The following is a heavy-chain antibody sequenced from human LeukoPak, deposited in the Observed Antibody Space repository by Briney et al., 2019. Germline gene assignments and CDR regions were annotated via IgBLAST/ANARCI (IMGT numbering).Heavy chain of an antibody. CDR2: IRVYNGNT. D-gene: IGHD3-10*01. CDR3: ATDRAGSRKNVYYYYYGMDV. CDR1: GYTFTSYG. Sequence: GASVKVSCKASGYTFTSYGITWVRRAHGQGLEWLGWIRVYNGNTNYAKNFQDRVTMTTDTSTNTAYMELSSLRSEDTAVYYCATDRAGSRKNVYYYYYGMDVWGQGTTVTVSS. V-gene: IGHV1-18*01. J-gene: IGHJ6*02.